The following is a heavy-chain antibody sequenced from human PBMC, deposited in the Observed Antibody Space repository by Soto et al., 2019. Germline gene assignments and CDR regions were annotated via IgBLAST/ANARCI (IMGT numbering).Heavy chain of an antibody. V-gene: IGHV5-51*01. D-gene: IGHD1-1*01. Sequence: GESLKISCKGSGYSFTSYWIGWVRQMPGKGLEWMGIIYPGDSDNRYSPSFQGQVTISADKSISTAYLQWSSLKASDTAMYYCARTVNTWNDGSFFDYWGQGTLVTVSS. CDR3: ARTVNTWNDGSFFDY. CDR1: GYSFTSYW. J-gene: IGHJ4*02. CDR2: IYPGDSDN.